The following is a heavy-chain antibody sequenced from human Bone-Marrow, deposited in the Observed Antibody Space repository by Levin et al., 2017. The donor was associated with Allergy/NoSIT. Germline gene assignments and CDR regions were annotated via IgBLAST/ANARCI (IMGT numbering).Heavy chain of an antibody. CDR3: ARENMEYATAAYYFDL. V-gene: IGHV4-59*13. CDR2: IFYSGST. J-gene: IGHJ4*02. CDR1: GDSISSYY. D-gene: IGHD6-13*01. Sequence: PSETLSLTCTVSGDSISSYYWSWIRQPPGKGLEWVGFIFYSGSTVYNDSLKSRVTISLDTSKNQFSLRLSSVTAADTAVYYCARENMEYATAAYYFDLWGQGTLVTVSS.